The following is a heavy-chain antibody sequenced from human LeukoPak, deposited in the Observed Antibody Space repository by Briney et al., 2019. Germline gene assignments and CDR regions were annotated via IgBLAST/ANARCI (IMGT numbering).Heavy chain of an antibody. CDR3: ARVTYNWNDSAFDI. J-gene: IGHJ3*02. Sequence: KPSETLSLTCTVSGGSISSYYRSWIRQPAGRGLEWIGRIYTSGSTNYNPSLKSRVTMSVDTSKNQFSLKLSSVTAADTAGYYCARVTYNWNDSAFDIWGQGTMVTVSS. D-gene: IGHD1-1*01. CDR1: GGSISSYY. CDR2: IYTSGST. V-gene: IGHV4-4*07.